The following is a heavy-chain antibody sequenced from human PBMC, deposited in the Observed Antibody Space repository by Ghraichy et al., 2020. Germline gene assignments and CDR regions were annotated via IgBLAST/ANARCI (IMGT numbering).Heavy chain of an antibody. CDR2: IYSGGAT. CDR1: GFTVSTNY. V-gene: IGHV3-53*01. D-gene: IGHD2-2*01. J-gene: IGHJ4*02. Sequence: GGSLRLSCAVSGFTVSTNYMTWVRQAPGKGLEWVSVIYSGGATYYGESVKGRVTISRDNSKNILYLQMNSLSAEDTAVYYCASSRPGPALMHRLDYWGQGTLVTVSS. CDR3: ASSRPGPALMHRLDY.